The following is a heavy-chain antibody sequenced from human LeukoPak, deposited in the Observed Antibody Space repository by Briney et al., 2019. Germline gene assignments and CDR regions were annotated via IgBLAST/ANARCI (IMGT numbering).Heavy chain of an antibody. CDR2: IIPIFGTA. J-gene: IGHJ6*03. V-gene: IGHV1-69*05. D-gene: IGHD4-11*01. CDR3: ARLHPYYYYMDV. Sequence: SVKVSCKASGGTFSSYAISWVRQAPGQGLEWMGRIIPIFGTANYAQKFQRRVTITTDESTSTAYMELSSLRSEDTAVYYCARLHPYYYYMDVWGKGTTVTVSS. CDR1: GGTFSSYA.